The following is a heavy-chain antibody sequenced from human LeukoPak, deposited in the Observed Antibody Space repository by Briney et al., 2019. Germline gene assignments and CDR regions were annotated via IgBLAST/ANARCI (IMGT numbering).Heavy chain of an antibody. Sequence: QPGGSLRLSCAASGFTFSSYEMNWVRQAPGKGLEWVSVIYSGGSTYYADSVKGRFAVSRDNSKNTLYLQMNSLRSEDTAVYYCARGHGSTSYHLDYWGQGTLVTVSS. CDR1: GFTFSSYE. D-gene: IGHD3-10*01. CDR2: IYSGGST. V-gene: IGHV3-53*01. CDR3: ARGHGSTSYHLDY. J-gene: IGHJ4*02.